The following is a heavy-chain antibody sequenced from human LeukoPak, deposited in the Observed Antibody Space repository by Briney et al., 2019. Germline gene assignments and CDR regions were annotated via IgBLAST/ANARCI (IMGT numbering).Heavy chain of an antibody. CDR3: ARGGYFSGAYCSSTSCYTEVDAFDI. Sequence: GASVKVSCKASGYTFTGYYMHWVRQAPGQGLEWMGWINPNSGGTNYAQKFQGRVTMTRDTSISTAYMELSRLRSDDTAVYYCARGGYFSGAYCSSTSCYTEVDAFDIWGQGTMVTVSS. CDR1: GYTFTGYY. J-gene: IGHJ3*02. CDR2: INPNSGGT. D-gene: IGHD2-2*02. V-gene: IGHV1-2*02.